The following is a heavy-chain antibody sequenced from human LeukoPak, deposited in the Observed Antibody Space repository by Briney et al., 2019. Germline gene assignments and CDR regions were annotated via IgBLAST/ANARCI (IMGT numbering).Heavy chain of an antibody. J-gene: IGHJ4*02. V-gene: IGHV3-30*01. CDR3: ARDPCTSASCPSYNFNY. Sequence: GGSLRLSCAASTFTFSSFAMHWVRQASGKGLEWVAIISYDGSDKYYADSVKGRFTISRDNSKNTLYLQMNSLRPEDTAVYYCARDPCTSASCPSYNFNYWGQGTLVTVSS. CDR1: TFTFSSFA. CDR2: ISYDGSDK. D-gene: IGHD2-2*01.